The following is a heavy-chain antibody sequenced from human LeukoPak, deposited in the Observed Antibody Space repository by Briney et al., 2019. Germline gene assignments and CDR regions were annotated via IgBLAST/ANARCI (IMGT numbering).Heavy chain of an antibody. Sequence: SETLSLTCTVSGASITSNYWNWIRQPPGKGLEWLGYIYTGGTNYNPSLKSRIRMSADKSKSQFSLMLRSVTAVDTAVYYCASLADFWTGYFDHWGQGALVTASS. J-gene: IGHJ4*02. CDR3: ASLADFWTGYFDH. V-gene: IGHV4-59*03. CDR1: GASITSNY. CDR2: IYTGGT. D-gene: IGHD3/OR15-3a*01.